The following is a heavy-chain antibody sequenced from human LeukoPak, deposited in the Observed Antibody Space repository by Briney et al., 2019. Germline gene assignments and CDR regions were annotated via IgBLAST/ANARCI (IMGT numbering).Heavy chain of an antibody. CDR1: GFTFSSYA. CDR3: ASSTVTSRYYFDY. J-gene: IGHJ4*02. Sequence: PGGSLRLSCAASGFTFSSYAMSWVRQAPGKGLEWVSAISGSGGSTYYADSVKGRFTISRDNSKNTLYLQMNSLRAEDAAVYYCASSTVTSRYYFDYWGQGTLVTVSS. D-gene: IGHD4-17*01. CDR2: ISGSGGST. V-gene: IGHV3-23*01.